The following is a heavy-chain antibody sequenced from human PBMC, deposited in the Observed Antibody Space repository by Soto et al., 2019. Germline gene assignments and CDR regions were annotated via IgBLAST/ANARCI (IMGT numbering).Heavy chain of an antibody. V-gene: IGHV3-21*01. J-gene: IGHJ4*02. CDR2: ISSSSSYI. CDR3: ARDREPGFDY. CDR1: GFTFSSYS. Sequence: EVQLVESGGGLVKPGGSLRLSCAASGFTFSSYSMNWVRQAPGKGLEWVSSISSSSSYIYYADSVKGRFTISRDNAKNPRYLQMNSLSAEDTAVYYCARDREPGFDYWGQGTLVTVSS.